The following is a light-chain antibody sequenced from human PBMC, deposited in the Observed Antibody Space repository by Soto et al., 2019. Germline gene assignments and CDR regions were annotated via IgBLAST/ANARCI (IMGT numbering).Light chain of an antibody. J-gene: IGLJ1*01. CDR2: EVN. CDR1: STDVGCYND. CDR3: SSYAGSSNV. V-gene: IGLV2-8*01. Sequence: QSALTQPPSAAGANGQSVAISCTGNSTDVGCYNDGSWYQQHPGKAPKLMIYEVNERHSGVPDRFSGSKSGSTASLTVSGLQAEDEADYYCSSYAGSSNVFGTGTKLTVL.